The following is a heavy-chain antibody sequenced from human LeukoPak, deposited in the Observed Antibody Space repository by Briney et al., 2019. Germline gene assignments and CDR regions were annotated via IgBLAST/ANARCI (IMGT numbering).Heavy chain of an antibody. V-gene: IGHV1-2*02. CDR3: ARARRPGLHHDAFDI. J-gene: IGHJ3*02. Sequence: KPVASVKVSCKASGYTFTGYYMHWVRQAPGQGLEWMGWINPNSGGTNYAQKFEGRVPMTRDTSISTAYMELSRLRSDDTAVYYCARARRPGLHHDAFDIWGQGTMVTVSS. CDR2: INPNSGGT. CDR1: GYTFTGYY.